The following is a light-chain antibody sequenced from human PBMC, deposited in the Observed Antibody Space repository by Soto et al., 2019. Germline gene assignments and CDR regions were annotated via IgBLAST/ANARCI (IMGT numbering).Light chain of an antibody. J-gene: IGKJ3*01. Sequence: DIQMTQSPSTLSASVGDRVTITCRASQSISSWLVWYQQKPGKAPKLLIYKASSLESGVPSRFSGSGSGTEFTLTISSLQPDDFATYYCQQYNSYPIFTFGPGTKVDIK. CDR2: KAS. V-gene: IGKV1-5*03. CDR1: QSISSW. CDR3: QQYNSYPIFT.